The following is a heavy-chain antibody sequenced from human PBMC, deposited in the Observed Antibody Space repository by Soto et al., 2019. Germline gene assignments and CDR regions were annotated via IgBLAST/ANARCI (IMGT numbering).Heavy chain of an antibody. Sequence: GGSLRLSCAASGFTFSSYSMNWVRQAPGKGLEWVSYISSSSSTIYYADSVKGRFTISRDNAKNSLYLQMNSLRDEDTAVYYCARDFYPYYDILTGYYHPPSDAFDIWGQGTMVTVSS. J-gene: IGHJ3*02. CDR3: ARDFYPYYDILTGYYHPPSDAFDI. CDR2: ISSSSSTI. D-gene: IGHD3-9*01. CDR1: GFTFSSYS. V-gene: IGHV3-48*02.